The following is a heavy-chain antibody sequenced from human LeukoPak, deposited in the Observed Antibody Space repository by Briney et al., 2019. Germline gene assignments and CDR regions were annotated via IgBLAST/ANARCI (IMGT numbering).Heavy chain of an antibody. CDR1: GYSFTSYW. CDR2: IYPGDSDT. Sequence: GESLKISCKGSGYSFTSYWIGWVRQMPGKGLEWMGFIYPGDSDTTYSPSFQGQVTISADKSISTAYLQWSSLKASDTAMYYCARLGSYSTGWADYWGQGTLVTVSS. CDR3: ARLGSYSTGWADY. D-gene: IGHD6-19*01. V-gene: IGHV5-51*01. J-gene: IGHJ4*02.